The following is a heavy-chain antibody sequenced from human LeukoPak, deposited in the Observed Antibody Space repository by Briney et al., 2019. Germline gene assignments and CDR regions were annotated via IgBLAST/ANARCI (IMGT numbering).Heavy chain of an antibody. CDR1: GFTFSSYA. D-gene: IGHD2-2*01. V-gene: IGHV3-23*01. J-gene: IGHJ4*02. CDR3: AKDLSAYPSSFDY. Sequence: SGGSLRLSCAASGFTFSSYAMSWVRQAPGKGLEWVSAISGTGGSTYYADSVKGRFTISRDNSKNTLYLQMNSLRAEDTAVYYCAKDLSAYPSSFDYWGQGTLVTVSS. CDR2: ISGTGGST.